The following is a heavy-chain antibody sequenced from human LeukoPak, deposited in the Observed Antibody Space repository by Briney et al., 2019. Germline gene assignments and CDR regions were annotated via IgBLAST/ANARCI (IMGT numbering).Heavy chain of an antibody. J-gene: IGHJ6*02. CDR3: ASVYYYGMDV. Sequence: ASVKVSCKVSGDSLTDLSMHWVRQAPGKGLEWMGGSDLEDGETVYAQKFEDRLIVTEDTSTGTAYMELSRLRSDDTAVYYCASVYYYGMDVWGQGTTVTVSS. CDR2: SDLEDGET. CDR1: GDSLTDLS. V-gene: IGHV1-24*01. D-gene: IGHD3-3*01.